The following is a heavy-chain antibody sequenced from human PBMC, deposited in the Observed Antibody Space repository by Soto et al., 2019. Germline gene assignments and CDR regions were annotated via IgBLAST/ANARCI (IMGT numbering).Heavy chain of an antibody. D-gene: IGHD3-3*01. J-gene: IGHJ6*02. CDR3: ARDQMISVNYDFWGGLTRRSRDYGMEV. CDR1: GYTFTGYY. CDR2: INPNSGGT. V-gene: IGHV1-2*02. Sequence: SVKVSCKASGYTFTGYYMHWVRQAPGQGLEWMGWINPNSGGTNYAQKFQGRVTMTRDTSISTAYMELSRLRSDDTAVYYCARDQMISVNYDFWGGLTRRSRDYGMEVWGQGTTVIVS.